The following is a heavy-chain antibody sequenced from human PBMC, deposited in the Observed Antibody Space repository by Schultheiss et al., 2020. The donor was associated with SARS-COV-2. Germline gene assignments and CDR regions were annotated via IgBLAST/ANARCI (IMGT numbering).Heavy chain of an antibody. D-gene: IGHD3-22*01. CDR2: IYYSGST. Sequence: SETLSLTCTVSGGSISSYYWSWIRQPPGKGLEWIGYIYYSGSTNYNPSLKSRVTISVDTSKNQFSLKLSSVTAADTAVYYCARTRGSGYSGDAFDIWGQGTMVTVSS. J-gene: IGHJ3*02. CDR1: GGSISSYY. CDR3: ARTRGSGYSGDAFDI. V-gene: IGHV4-59*08.